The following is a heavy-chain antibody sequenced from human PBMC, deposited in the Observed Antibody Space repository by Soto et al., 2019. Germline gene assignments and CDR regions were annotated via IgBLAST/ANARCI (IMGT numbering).Heavy chain of an antibody. V-gene: IGHV4-34*01. Sequence: QVQLQQWGAGLLKPSETLSLTCAVYGGSFSDYFWSWIRQPPSKGLEWIGEISHSGSTSYKPSLKSRVTISVDTSKNQFFRNLSSVTAADTAVYYCARGLQRRFGGYKGLGYHGMDVWGHGTTVTVSS. J-gene: IGHJ6*02. CDR2: ISHSGST. D-gene: IGHD5-12*01. CDR1: GGSFSDYF. CDR3: ARGLQRRFGGYKGLGYHGMDV.